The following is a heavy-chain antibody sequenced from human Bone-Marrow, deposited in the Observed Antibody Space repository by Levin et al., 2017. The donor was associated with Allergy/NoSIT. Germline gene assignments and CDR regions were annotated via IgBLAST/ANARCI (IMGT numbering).Heavy chain of an antibody. CDR2: IYYSGST. J-gene: IGHJ6*02. CDR3: ARHRGAYGMDV. D-gene: IGHD3-16*01. Sequence: SETLSLTCTVSGGSISSYYWSWIRQPPGKGLEWIGYIYYSGSTNYNPSLKSRVTISVDTSKNQFSLKLSSVTAADTAVYYCARHRGAYGMDVWGQGTTVTVSS. V-gene: IGHV4-59*08. CDR1: GGSISSYY.